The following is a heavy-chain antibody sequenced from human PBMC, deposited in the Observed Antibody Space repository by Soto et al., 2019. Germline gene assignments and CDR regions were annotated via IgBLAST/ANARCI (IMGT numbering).Heavy chain of an antibody. CDR2: IYYSGST. CDR1: GGSISSGGYY. J-gene: IGHJ4*02. CDR3: ARVTYGSGSDSFYYFDY. D-gene: IGHD3-10*01. Sequence: QVQLQESGPGLVKPSQTLSLTCTVSGGSISSGGYYWSWIRQHPGKGLEWIGYIYYSGSTYYNPSLKSRVTTSVDTSKNQFSLKLSSVTAADTAVYYCARVTYGSGSDSFYYFDYWGQGTLVTVSS. V-gene: IGHV4-31*03.